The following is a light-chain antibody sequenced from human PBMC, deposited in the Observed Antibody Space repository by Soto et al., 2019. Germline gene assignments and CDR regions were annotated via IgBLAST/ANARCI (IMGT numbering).Light chain of an antibody. Sequence: EIVITPSPATLSVSPGERATLPRRASQSVSSNLAWYQQKPGQAPRLLIYGAYTRATGIQDRFSGSGSGTDFTLTISRLEPEDFAVYYCKQYTTSSWTFGQGTKVDIK. CDR3: KQYTTSSWT. V-gene: IGKV3-15*01. J-gene: IGKJ1*01. CDR1: QSVSSN. CDR2: GAY.